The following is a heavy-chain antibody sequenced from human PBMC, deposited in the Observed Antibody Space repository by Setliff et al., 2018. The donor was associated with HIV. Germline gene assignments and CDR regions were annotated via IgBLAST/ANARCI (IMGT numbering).Heavy chain of an antibody. CDR1: GGSIRSSDYY. V-gene: IGHV4-39*01. Sequence: SATLSLTCTVSGGSIRSSDYYWGWIRRPPGKGLEWIGSIYYSGTTYYNASLKSRVTMSVDTSKNQFFLKLNSVTAADTAVYYCARRGGIAVAGRGVTRGFDIWGQGTSVTVSS. J-gene: IGHJ3*02. CDR3: ARRGGIAVAGRGVTRGFDI. D-gene: IGHD6-19*01. CDR2: IYYSGTT.